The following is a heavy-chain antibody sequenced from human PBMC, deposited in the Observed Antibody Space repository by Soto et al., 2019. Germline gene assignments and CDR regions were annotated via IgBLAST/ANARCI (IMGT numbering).Heavy chain of an antibody. CDR2: ISGSGGST. CDR3: AKGEYQLLSPFDY. D-gene: IGHD2-2*01. Sequence: GGSLRLSCAASGFTFSSYAMSWVRQAPGKGLEWVSAISGSGGSTYYADSVKGRFTISRDNSKNTLYLQMSSLRAEDTAVYYCAKGEYQLLSPFDYCGQGTMVTVYS. V-gene: IGHV3-23*01. J-gene: IGHJ4*02. CDR1: GFTFSSYA.